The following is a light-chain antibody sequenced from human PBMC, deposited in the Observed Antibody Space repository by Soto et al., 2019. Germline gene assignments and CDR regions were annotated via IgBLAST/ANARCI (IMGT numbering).Light chain of an antibody. CDR3: QQYGSSGT. V-gene: IGKV3-20*01. J-gene: IGKJ1*01. CDR2: GAS. Sequence: ETVLTQSPGTLSLSPGERANISCRASQSVGTYLAWYQQKPGQAPRLLIYGASNRATGIPDRFSGSGSGTDFPLPISRLEPEDFAVYYCQQYGSSGTFGQGTKVDI. CDR1: QSVGTY.